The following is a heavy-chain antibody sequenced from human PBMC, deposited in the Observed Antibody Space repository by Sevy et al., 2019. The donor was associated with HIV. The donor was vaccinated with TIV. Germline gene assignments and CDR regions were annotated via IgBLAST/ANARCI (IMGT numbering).Heavy chain of an antibody. CDR2: IYPGDSDT. J-gene: IGHJ4*02. CDR3: ARKAYYYDSSGYHTSFDY. V-gene: IGHV5-51*01. Sequence: ESLKISCKGSGYSFTSYWIGWVRQMPGKGLEWMGIIYPGDSDTRYSPSFQGQVTISADKSISTAYLQWSSLKASDTAMYYCARKAYYYDSSGYHTSFDYWGQGTLVTVSS. D-gene: IGHD3-22*01. CDR1: GYSFTSYW.